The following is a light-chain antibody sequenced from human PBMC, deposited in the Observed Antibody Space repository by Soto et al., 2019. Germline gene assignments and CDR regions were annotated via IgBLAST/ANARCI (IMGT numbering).Light chain of an antibody. Sequence: EIVMTQSPATLSVSPGERATLSCRASQSVSSNLAWYQQKPGQAPRLLIYGASTRATGIPARFSGSESGTEFTLTISSLQSEDFAVYYCQQYNNWPQTFGRGTKVEI. CDR1: QSVSSN. J-gene: IGKJ4*02. CDR3: QQYNNWPQT. CDR2: GAS. V-gene: IGKV3-15*01.